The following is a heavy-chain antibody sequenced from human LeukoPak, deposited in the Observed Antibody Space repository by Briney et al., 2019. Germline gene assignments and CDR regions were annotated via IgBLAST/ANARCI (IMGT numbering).Heavy chain of an antibody. D-gene: IGHD6-19*01. V-gene: IGHV1-69*05. CDR1: GGTFSSYA. CDR3: AIEKEQWLVGVHYYYGMDV. J-gene: IGHJ6*02. CDR2: IIPIFGTA. Sequence: ASVKVSCKASGGTFSSYAISWVRQAPGQGLEWMGGIIPIFGTANYAQKLQGRVTMTTDTSTSTAYMELRSLRSDDTAVYYCAIEKEQWLVGVHYYYGMDVWGQGTTVTVSS.